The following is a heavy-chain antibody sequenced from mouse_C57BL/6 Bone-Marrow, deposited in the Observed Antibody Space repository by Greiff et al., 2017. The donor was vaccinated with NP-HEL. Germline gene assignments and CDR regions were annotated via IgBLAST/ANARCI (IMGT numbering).Heavy chain of an antibody. D-gene: IGHD1-1*01. CDR3: APHFYYGSSCYAMDY. CDR1: GYSITSDY. Sequence: EVQRVESGPGLAKPSQTLSLTCSVTGYSITSDYWNWIRKFPGNKLEYMGYISYSGSTYYNPSLKSRISITRDTSKNQYYLQLNSVTTEDTATYYCAPHFYYGSSCYAMDYWGQGTSVTVSS. J-gene: IGHJ4*01. CDR2: ISYSGST. V-gene: IGHV3-8*01.